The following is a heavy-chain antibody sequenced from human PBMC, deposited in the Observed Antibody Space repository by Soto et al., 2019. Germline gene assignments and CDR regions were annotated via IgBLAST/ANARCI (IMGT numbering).Heavy chain of an antibody. J-gene: IGHJ5*02. V-gene: IGHV3-30*02. CDR2: ISYDGTKK. CDR3: AKDRTASGALPRFDP. CDR1: GFTFSHCG. Sequence: GGSLRLSCATSGFTFSHCGFHWARQAPGKGLEWVAFISYDGTKKYYPDSVRGRFTISRDNSKNTLFLQINSLRADDSAVYYCAKDRTASGALPRFDPWGQGTRVTVAS. D-gene: IGHD1-26*01.